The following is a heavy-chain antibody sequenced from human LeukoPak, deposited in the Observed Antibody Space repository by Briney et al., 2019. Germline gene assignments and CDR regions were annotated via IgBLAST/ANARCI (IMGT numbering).Heavy chain of an antibody. CDR1: GFTFSRYG. CDR2: IWEDGRNE. V-gene: IGHV3-33*01. J-gene: IGHJ4*02. CDR3: ARDLYSSAVDY. Sequence: PGRSLRLSCAASGFTFSRYGPHWVRQAPGKGLEWVAVIWEDGRNEYYADSVKGRFTISRDNPKNTLYLQMNSLRAEDTAVYYCARDLYSSAVDYWGQGTLVTVSS. D-gene: IGHD3-22*01.